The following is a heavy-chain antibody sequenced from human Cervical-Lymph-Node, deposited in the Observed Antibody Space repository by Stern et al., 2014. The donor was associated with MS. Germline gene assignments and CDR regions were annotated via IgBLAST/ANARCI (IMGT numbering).Heavy chain of an antibody. V-gene: IGHV3-30-3*01. CDR3: ARERFSSSSRLFDY. CDR2: ISYDGDNK. D-gene: IGHD6-6*01. Sequence: VQLVESGGGVVQPGRSLRLSCAASGFTFDSYAMHWVRQTPGKGLEWVAVISYDGDNKYYADSVKGRFTISRANSKNTLYLLMHSLSPEDPAVYYCARERFSSSSRLFDYWGQGALVTVTS. CDR1: GFTFDSYA. J-gene: IGHJ4*02.